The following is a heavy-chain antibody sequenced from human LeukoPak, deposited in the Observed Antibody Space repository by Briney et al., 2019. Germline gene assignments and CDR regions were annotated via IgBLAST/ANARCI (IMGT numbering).Heavy chain of an antibody. CDR2: IYSGGST. Sequence: GGSLRLSCAASGFTFSSYSMNWVRQAPGKGLEWVSVIYSGGSTYYADSVKGRFTISRDNSKNTLYLQMNSLRAEDTAVYYCARDHATYYYDSSGYYDYWGQGTLVTVSS. J-gene: IGHJ4*02. CDR1: GFTFSSYS. CDR3: ARDHATYYYDSSGYYDY. V-gene: IGHV3-66*01. D-gene: IGHD3-22*01.